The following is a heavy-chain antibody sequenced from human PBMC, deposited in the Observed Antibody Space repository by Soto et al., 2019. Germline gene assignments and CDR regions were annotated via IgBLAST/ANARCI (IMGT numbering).Heavy chain of an antibody. CDR1: GFTFSSYG. V-gene: IGHV3-30*03. J-gene: IGHJ4*02. CDR2: ISYDGSNK. CDR3: AMPMTTDSY. Sequence: QVQLVESGGGVVQPGRSLRLSCAASGFTFSSYGMHWVRQAPGKGLEWVAVISYDGSNKYYADSVKGRFTISRDNSNNSLYLQMNSLRAEDTAVYYCAMPMTTDSYWGQGTLVTVSS. D-gene: IGHD4-17*01.